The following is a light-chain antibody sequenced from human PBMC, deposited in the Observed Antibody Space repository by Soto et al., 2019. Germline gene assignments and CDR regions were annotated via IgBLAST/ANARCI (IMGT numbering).Light chain of an antibody. CDR1: SSDIGSYSL. J-gene: IGLJ2*01. CDR2: EGS. CDR3: CSYAGSTMVVV. Sequence: QSVLTQPASVSGSPGQSITISCTGTSSDIGSYSLVSWYQQHPGKAPKLMIYEGSKRPSGISNRFSGSKSGNTASLTISGLQPEDEADYYCCSYAGSTMVVVFGGGTQLTVL. V-gene: IGLV2-23*01.